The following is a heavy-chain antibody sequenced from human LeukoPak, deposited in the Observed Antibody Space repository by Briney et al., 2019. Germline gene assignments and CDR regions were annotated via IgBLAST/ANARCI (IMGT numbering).Heavy chain of an antibody. CDR1: GGSISSSDW. CDR2: IWRSDHT. V-gene: IGHV4-4*02. Sequence: KPSETLSLTCAVSGGSISSSDWWSWVRQPPGRGLEWIGYIWRSDHTNYNPSLKSRVTMSLDKSKNQFSLKLSSVTAADTAVYYCARGYSSSWNYFDYWGQGTLVTVSS. CDR3: ARGYSSSWNYFDY. D-gene: IGHD6-13*01. J-gene: IGHJ4*02.